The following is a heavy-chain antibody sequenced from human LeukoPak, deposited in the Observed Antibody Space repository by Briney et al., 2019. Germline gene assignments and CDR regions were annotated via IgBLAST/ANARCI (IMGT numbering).Heavy chain of an antibody. CDR1: RYTFTGYY. J-gene: IGHJ4*02. Sequence: GASVKVSCKASRYTFTGYYMHWVRQAPVQGLEWMGGIIPIFGTANYAQKFQGRVTITTDESTSTAYMELSSLRSEDTAVYYCAVGYSSSWSLLIFDYWGQGTLVTVSS. V-gene: IGHV1-69*05. D-gene: IGHD6-13*01. CDR3: AVGYSSSWSLLIFDY. CDR2: IIPIFGTA.